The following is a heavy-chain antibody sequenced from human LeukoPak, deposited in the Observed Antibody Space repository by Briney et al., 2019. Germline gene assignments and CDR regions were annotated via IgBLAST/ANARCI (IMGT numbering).Heavy chain of an antibody. CDR3: AREKRYFDWLTYAFDI. D-gene: IGHD3-9*01. Sequence: SETLSLTCTVSGGSISSGDYYWSWIRQPPGKGLVWIGYIYYSGSTYYNPSLKSRVTISVDTSKNQFSLKLSSVTAADTAVYYCAREKRYFDWLTYAFDIWGQGTMVTVS. CDR1: GGSISSGDYY. V-gene: IGHV4-30-4*01. J-gene: IGHJ3*02. CDR2: IYYSGST.